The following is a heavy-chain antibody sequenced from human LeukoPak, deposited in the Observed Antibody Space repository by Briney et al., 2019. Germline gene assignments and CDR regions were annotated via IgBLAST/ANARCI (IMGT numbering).Heavy chain of an antibody. D-gene: IGHD5-18*01. Sequence: GGSLRLSCAASGFTFSSYAMSWVRQAPGKGLEWVSGINWNGGSTGYADSVKGRFTISRDNAKNSLYLQMNSLRAEDTALYYCARVGYSYDEDSDYYYYMDVWGKGTTVTVSS. CDR1: GFTFSSYA. V-gene: IGHV3-20*04. CDR3: ARVGYSYDEDSDYYYYMDV. CDR2: INWNGGST. J-gene: IGHJ6*03.